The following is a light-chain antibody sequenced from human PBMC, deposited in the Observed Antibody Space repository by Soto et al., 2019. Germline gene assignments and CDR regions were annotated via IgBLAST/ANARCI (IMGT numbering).Light chain of an antibody. CDR2: EVN. V-gene: IGLV2-8*01. Sequence: QSVLTQPPSASGSPGQSVTIACTGTSSDVGAYKYVSWYQQHPGKAPKLMIYEVNKRPSGVPDRFSGSKSGHTASLTVSGLQADDEADYFCSSYAGRNIVLFGGGTKVTVL. CDR1: SSDVGAYKY. CDR3: SSYAGRNIVL. J-gene: IGLJ2*01.